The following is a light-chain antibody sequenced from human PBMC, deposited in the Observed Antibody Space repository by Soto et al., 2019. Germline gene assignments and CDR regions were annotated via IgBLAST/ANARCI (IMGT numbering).Light chain of an antibody. J-gene: IGKJ1*01. CDR2: RAS. Sequence: DIQMTQSPSTLSASVGDRVTITCRASQSINTWLAWYQQKPGKAPRLLVYRASRLESGVPSRFSGSGSETEFTLTISSLQHDDFATYFCQQYNNYWTFGQGTKVEMK. CDR1: QSINTW. V-gene: IGKV1-5*03. CDR3: QQYNNYWT.